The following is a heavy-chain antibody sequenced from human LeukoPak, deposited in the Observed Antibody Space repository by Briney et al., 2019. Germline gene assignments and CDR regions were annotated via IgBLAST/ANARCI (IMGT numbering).Heavy chain of an antibody. J-gene: IGHJ2*01. D-gene: IGHD1-26*01. CDR3: ARDWEGLGEYWYFDL. Sequence: SETLSLTCTVSGGSISSYYWSWIRQPPGKGLEWIAYIYYSGSTNYNPSLKSRVTISVDTSKNQFSLKLSSVTAADTAVYYCARDWEGLGEYWYFDLWGRGTLVTVSS. CDR1: GGSISSYY. CDR2: IYYSGST. V-gene: IGHV4-59*01.